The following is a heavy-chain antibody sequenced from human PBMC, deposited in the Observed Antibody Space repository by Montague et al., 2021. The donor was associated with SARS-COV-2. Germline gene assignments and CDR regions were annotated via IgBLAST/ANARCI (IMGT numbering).Heavy chain of an antibody. CDR2: INHRGTS. CDR1: GGSITDYY. CDR3: ARDLWSRSWPDAFDI. V-gene: IGHV4-34*01. D-gene: IGHD6-13*01. J-gene: IGHJ3*02. Sequence: SETLSLTCAVYGGSITDYYWSWIRQPPGKGLEWIGEINHRGTSNYNPSLKSRVSMSPDTSKNQFALKLSSVTAADTAVYYCARDLWSRSWPDAFDIWGQGTMVTVSS.